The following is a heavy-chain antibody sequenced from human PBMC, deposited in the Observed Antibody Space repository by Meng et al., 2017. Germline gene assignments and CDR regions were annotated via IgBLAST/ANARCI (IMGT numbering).Heavy chain of an antibody. V-gene: IGHV3-30*01. Sequence: GESLKISCAASGFTFSSYAMHWVRQAPGKGLEWVAVISYDGSNKYYADSVKGRFTISRDNSKNTLYLQMNSLRAEDTAVYYCARDTRYSGGDCYPSDRNDAFDIWGQGTMVTVSS. CDR2: ISYDGSNK. CDR3: ARDTRYSGGDCYPSDRNDAFDI. D-gene: IGHD2-21*02. J-gene: IGHJ3*02. CDR1: GFTFSSYA.